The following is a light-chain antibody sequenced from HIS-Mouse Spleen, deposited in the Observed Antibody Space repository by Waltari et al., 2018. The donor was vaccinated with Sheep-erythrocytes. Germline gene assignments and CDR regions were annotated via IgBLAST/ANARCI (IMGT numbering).Light chain of an antibody. V-gene: IGKV1-39*01. CDR3: QQSYSTPPT. J-gene: IGKJ4*01. Sequence: DIQMTQSPSSLSASVGDRAPITCRASQSISSYLNWYQQKPGKDPKLLIYAASSLQSRVPSRFSGSGSGTDFTLTISSLQPEDFATYYCQQSYSTPPTFGGGTKVEIK. CDR2: AAS. CDR1: QSISSY.